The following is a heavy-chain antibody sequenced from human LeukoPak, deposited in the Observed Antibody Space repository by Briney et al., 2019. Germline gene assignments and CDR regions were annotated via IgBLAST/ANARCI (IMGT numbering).Heavy chain of an antibody. CDR3: AREVVIPGDDYGRFFGY. V-gene: IGHV3-30-3*01. CDR1: GFTFSSYA. CDR2: ISYDGSNK. J-gene: IGHJ4*02. D-gene: IGHD4-17*01. Sequence: QSGGSLTLSCAASGFTFSSYAMHWVRQAPGKGMEWVAVISYDGSNKNYADSVKARCTISRHKTKNTLYLQMNSPRAEDTAVYYCAREVVIPGDDYGRFFGYWGRGTLVTVSS.